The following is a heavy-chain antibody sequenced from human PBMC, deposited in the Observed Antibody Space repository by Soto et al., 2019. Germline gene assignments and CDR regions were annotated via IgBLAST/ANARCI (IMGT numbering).Heavy chain of an antibody. CDR2: IDYFENS. J-gene: IGHJ4*02. CDR1: GGSINSFY. CDR3: ARLDGYNSGYTGRVWIDY. D-gene: IGHD5-12*01. Sequence: QVQLQESGPGLVKPSETLSLTCTVSGGSINSFYWSWIRQPPGKALQWIGYIDYFENSNYNPSLKSRITMSMDTSRNQFSLKLSSVSAEDTAVYYCARLDGYNSGYTGRVWIDYWGQGALVTVSS. V-gene: IGHV4-59*08.